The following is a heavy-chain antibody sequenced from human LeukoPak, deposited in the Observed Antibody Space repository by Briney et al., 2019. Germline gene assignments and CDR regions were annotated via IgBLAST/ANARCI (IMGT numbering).Heavy chain of an antibody. CDR3: AREYYYGSGSYWDDAFDI. D-gene: IGHD3-10*01. CDR1: GYTFTSYA. J-gene: IGHJ3*02. CDR2: INAGNGNT. Sequence: ASVKVSCKASGYTFTSYAMHWVRQAPGQRLEWMGWINAGNGNTKYSQKFQGRVTITRDTSASTAYMELSSLRSEDTAVYYCAREYYYGSGSYWDDAFDIWGQGTMVTVSS. V-gene: IGHV1-3*01.